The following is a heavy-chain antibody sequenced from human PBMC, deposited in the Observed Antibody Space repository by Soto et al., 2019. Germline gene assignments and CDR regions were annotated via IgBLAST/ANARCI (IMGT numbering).Heavy chain of an antibody. J-gene: IGHJ6*02. CDR3: ARYYVSGTYYHGVDV. CDR2: ISPGDSDT. V-gene: IGHV5-51*01. CDR1: GYNFTTYW. Sequence: PGGCLKISCKGSGYNFTTYWIGWVRQMPGKGLEWMGIISPGDSDTIYSPSFQGQVTISADKSISTAYLQWSSLKASDTAMFYCARYYVSGTYYHGVDVWGQGTTVTVSS. D-gene: IGHD3-10*01.